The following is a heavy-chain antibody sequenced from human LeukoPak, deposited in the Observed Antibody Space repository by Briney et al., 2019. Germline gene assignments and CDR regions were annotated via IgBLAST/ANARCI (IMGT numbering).Heavy chain of an antibody. V-gene: IGHV4-59*12. CDR3: ARPPYSSSSHYYYYYMDV. CDR1: GGSISSYY. CDR2: IYYSGST. Sequence: SETLSLTCTVSGGSISSYYWSWIRQPPGKGLEWIGYIYYSGSTNYNPSLKSRVTISVDTSKNQFSLKLRSVTAADTAVYYCARPPYSSSSHYYYYYMDVWGKGTTVTVSS. J-gene: IGHJ6*03. D-gene: IGHD6-6*01.